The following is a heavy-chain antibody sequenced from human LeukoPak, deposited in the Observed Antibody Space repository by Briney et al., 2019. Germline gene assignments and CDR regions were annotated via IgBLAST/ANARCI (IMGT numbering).Heavy chain of an antibody. D-gene: IGHD3-16*01. Sequence: PSETLSLTCTVSGGSISSSSYYWGWIRQPPGKGLEWIGYIYYSGSTNYNPSLKSRVTISLDTSKNQFSLKLSSVTAADTAVYYCARDGAHKIHYYSYYYMDVWGKGTTVTVSS. J-gene: IGHJ6*03. CDR3: ARDGAHKIHYYSYYYMDV. V-gene: IGHV4-61*01. CDR1: GGSISSSSYY. CDR2: IYYSGST.